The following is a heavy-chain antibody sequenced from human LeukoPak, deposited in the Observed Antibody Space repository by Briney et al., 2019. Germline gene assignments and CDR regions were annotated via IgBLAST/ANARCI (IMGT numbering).Heavy chain of an antibody. J-gene: IGHJ6*02. CDR1: GYTFTSYD. CDR2: MNPNSGNT. V-gene: IGHV1-8*01. D-gene: IGHD5-12*01. CDR3: ARGRYSGYDFAPDYYYYGMDV. Sequence: ASVKVSCKASGYTFTSYDINWVRQATGQGLEWMGWMNPNSGNTGYAQKFQGRVTMTRNTSISTAYMELSSLRSEDTAVYYCARGRYSGYDFAPDYYYYGMDVWGQGTTVTVSS.